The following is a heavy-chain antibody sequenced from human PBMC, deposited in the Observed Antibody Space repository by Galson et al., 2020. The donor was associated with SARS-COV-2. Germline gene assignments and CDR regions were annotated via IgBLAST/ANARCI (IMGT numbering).Heavy chain of an antibody. CDR2: VYSSGST. CDR1: AGSISTPNYY. J-gene: IGHJ2*01. CDR3: AREGGRPYWYFDL. Sequence: SETLSLTCSVSAGSISTPNYYWSWVRQPAGKGLEWIGHVYSSGSTFYNPSLESRVTISLDTSNNQFSLKLSSVTAADTAFYYCAREGGRPYWYFDLWGRGTLVTVSS. D-gene: IGHD2-15*01. V-gene: IGHV4-61*09.